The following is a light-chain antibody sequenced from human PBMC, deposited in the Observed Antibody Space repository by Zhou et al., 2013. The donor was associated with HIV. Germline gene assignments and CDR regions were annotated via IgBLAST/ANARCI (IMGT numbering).Light chain of an antibody. Sequence: DIQMTQSPSSLAASIGDRITITCRASQGLDKYLAWHQQKPGKIPNLLIYNISALGSGVPSRFSGSGSGTDFTLTISSLQPEDFATYYCQQNDRAPITFGQGTRLDIK. J-gene: IGKJ5*01. V-gene: IGKV1-27*01. CDR3: QQNDRAPIT. CDR2: NIS. CDR1: QGLDKY.